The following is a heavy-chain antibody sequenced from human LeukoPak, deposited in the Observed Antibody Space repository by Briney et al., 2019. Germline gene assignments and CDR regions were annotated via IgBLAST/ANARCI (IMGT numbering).Heavy chain of an antibody. CDR1: GYTFTSYG. CDR3: ARALQYCSGGSCYPGLAAWFDP. D-gene: IGHD2-15*01. V-gene: IGHV1-18*01. Sequence: GASVKVSCKASGYTFTSYGISWVRQAPGQGLESMGWISAYNGNTNYAQKLQGRVTMTTNTSTNTAYMEVDSLRSHHTPVHDLARALQYCSGGSCYPGLAAWFDPWGQGTLVTVSS. J-gene: IGHJ5*02. CDR2: ISAYNGNT.